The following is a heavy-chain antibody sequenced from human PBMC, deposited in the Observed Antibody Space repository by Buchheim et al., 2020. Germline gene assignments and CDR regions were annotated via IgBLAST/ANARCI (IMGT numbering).Heavy chain of an antibody. CDR1: GVSVNSGTYF. CDR3: ARGSDMLTGYPFGS. J-gene: IGHJ4*02. D-gene: IGHD3-9*01. V-gene: IGHV4-61*02. Sequence: QVQLQESGPGLVKPSQTLSLTCTVSGVSVNSGTYFWSWIRQPAGKGLEWIGHIHTSGSTNYSPSLMSRVTMSLDTSKNQFSLNLNSVTAADTAVYFCARGSDMLTGYPFGSWGQGT. CDR2: IHTSGST.